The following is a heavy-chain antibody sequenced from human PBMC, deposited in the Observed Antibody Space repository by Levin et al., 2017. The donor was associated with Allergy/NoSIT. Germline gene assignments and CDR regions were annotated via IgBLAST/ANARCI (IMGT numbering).Heavy chain of an antibody. CDR2: IYPGDSDT. J-gene: IGHJ3*02. V-gene: IGHV5-51*01. D-gene: IGHD3-22*01. CDR3: ARGFYDSSGSREDAFDI. CDR1: GYSFTSYW. Sequence: PGGSLRLSCKGSGYSFTSYWIGWVRQMPGKGLEWMGIIYPGDSDTRYSPSFQGQVTISADKSISTAYLQWSSLKASDTAMYYCARGFYDSSGSREDAFDIWGQGTMVTVSS.